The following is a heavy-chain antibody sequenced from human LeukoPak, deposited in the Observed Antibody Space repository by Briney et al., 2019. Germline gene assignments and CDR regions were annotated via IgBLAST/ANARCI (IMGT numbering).Heavy chain of an antibody. V-gene: IGHV3-30*04. CDR3: AKDQEGGAGTGRFEY. D-gene: IGHD6-13*01. CDR1: GFTFNAYT. J-gene: IGHJ4*02. CDR2: ISDDGSYK. Sequence: GRSLRLSCAASGFTFNAYTIHWVRQTPGKGLEWVAVISDDGSYKFYTDSVKGRFTISRDNSKNTVYLQMNSLRLEDTAVYCCAKDQEGGAGTGRFEYWGRGTLVTVSS.